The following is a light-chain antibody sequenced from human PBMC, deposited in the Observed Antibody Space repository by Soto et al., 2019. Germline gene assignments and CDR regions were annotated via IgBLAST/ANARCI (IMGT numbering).Light chain of an antibody. J-gene: IGKJ1*01. Sequence: EIVLTQSPGSLSLSPGETATLSCRASQSINNYFLAWHQQRPGQAPRLLIFRASQRASGIPDRFRGSGSGTDFTLPITGLEPEDFAVYYCQQYTNAPRTFGQGTKVEIK. CDR1: QSINNYF. CDR2: RAS. V-gene: IGKV3-20*01. CDR3: QQYTNAPRT.